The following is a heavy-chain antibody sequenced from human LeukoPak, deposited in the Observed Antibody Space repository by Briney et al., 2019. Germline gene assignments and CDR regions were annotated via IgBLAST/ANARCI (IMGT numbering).Heavy chain of an antibody. V-gene: IGHV3-30-3*01. CDR3: AKGTENWGRYYFDY. CDR1: GFTFSSYA. J-gene: IGHJ4*02. Sequence: GRSLRLSCAASGFTFSSYAMHWVRQAPGKGLEWVAVISYDGSNKYYADSVKGRFTISRDNSKNTLYLQMNSLRAEDTAVYYCAKGTENWGRYYFDYWGQGTLVTVSS. D-gene: IGHD7-27*01. CDR2: ISYDGSNK.